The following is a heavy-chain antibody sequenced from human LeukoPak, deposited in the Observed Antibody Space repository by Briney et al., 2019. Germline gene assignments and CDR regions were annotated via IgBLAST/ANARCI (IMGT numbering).Heavy chain of an antibody. D-gene: IGHD1-14*01. CDR3: ARDLTLTVAFDI. Sequence: SETLSLTCTLSRGSLTTYTWSWIRQPAGKGLEWIGHLSGSGSTNYNPSLKTRVTMSLDRSKNQFSLQLRSVTAADTAVYFCARDLTLTVAFDIWGQGTVVTVSS. CDR1: RGSLTTYT. J-gene: IGHJ3*02. CDR2: LSGSGST. V-gene: IGHV4-4*07.